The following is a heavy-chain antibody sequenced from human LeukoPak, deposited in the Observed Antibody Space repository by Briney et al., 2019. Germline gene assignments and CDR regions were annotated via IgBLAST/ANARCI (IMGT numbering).Heavy chain of an antibody. CDR1: GFTFSNAW. Sequence: PGGSLRLSCAASGFTFSNAWMSWVRQAPGKGLVWVSHINNDGSSTSYADSVKGRFTISRDNAKNTLYLQMNSLRTEDTAVYYCACYGIAPPYWGQGTLVTVSS. V-gene: IGHV3-74*01. D-gene: IGHD2-15*01. CDR3: ACYGIAPPY. J-gene: IGHJ4*02. CDR2: INNDGSST.